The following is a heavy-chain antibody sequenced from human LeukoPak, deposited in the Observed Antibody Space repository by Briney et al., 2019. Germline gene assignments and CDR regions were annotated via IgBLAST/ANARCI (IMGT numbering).Heavy chain of an antibody. D-gene: IGHD3-22*01. CDR1: GYSFSSYW. J-gene: IGHJ4*02. CDR2: IYPGGSVT. V-gene: IGHV5-51*01. Sequence: GESLKISCKGSGYSFSSYWIGWVRQMPGKGLGGMGIIYPGGSVTRFRTSCQGQVTISADKSISTAYLQWSSLKASDTAMYYCARQTGSSGYYDDYWGQGTLVTVSS. CDR3: ARQTGSSGYYDDY.